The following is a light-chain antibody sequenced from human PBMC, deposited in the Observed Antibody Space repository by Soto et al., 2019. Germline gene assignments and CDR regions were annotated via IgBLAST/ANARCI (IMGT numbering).Light chain of an antibody. J-gene: IGKJ1*01. Sequence: EIVMTQSPATLSVSPGARAPLSCRASQSVSSSYLAWYQQKPGQAPRLLIYGASSRATGIPDRFSGSGSGTDFTLTISRLEPEDFAVYYCQQYGSSRTLGQGTKVDIK. CDR3: QQYGSSRT. V-gene: IGKV3-20*01. CDR1: QSVSSSY. CDR2: GAS.